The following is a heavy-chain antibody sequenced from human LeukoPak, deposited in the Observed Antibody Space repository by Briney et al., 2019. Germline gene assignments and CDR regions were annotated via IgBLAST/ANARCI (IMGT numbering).Heavy chain of an antibody. J-gene: IGHJ6*02. Sequence: GGSLRLFCSASGFNRSSYAMIYVRQAPEGGLVDVSSISGSGGSTYYADSVKGRFTISRDNSKNTLYLQMNSLRAEDTAVYYCAKAPYYYETYGMDVWGQGTTVTVSS. CDR3: AKAPYYYETYGMDV. D-gene: IGHD3-22*01. CDR1: GFNRSSYA. V-gene: IGHV3-23*01. CDR2: ISGSGGST.